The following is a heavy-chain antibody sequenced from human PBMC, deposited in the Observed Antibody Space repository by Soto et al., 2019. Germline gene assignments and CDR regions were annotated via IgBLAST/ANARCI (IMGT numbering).Heavy chain of an antibody. CDR3: ARENSGSYHRHFDY. CDR2: ISAYNGNT. D-gene: IGHD1-26*01. V-gene: IGHV1-18*01. J-gene: IGHJ4*01. Sequence: GASVKVSCKASGYTFTSYGISWVRQAPGQGLEWMGWISAYNGNTNYAQKFQDRVTMTTDTSTSTAFMELRGLRSDDTAVYYCARENSGSYHRHFDYWGQGTLVTVS. CDR1: GYTFTSYG.